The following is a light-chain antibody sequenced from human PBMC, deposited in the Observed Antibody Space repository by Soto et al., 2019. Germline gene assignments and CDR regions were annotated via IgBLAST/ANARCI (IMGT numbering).Light chain of an antibody. CDR3: QQAKSFPLT. J-gene: IGKJ4*02. V-gene: IGKV1-12*01. Sequence: DIQMTQSPSTLSASVGDRVTITCRASQSIDSWLAWYQHKPGKAPKRLIYAASSLQREGPTGLSGSPSVTCSPLTFIRLQAEDVATYERQQAKSFPLTYGGGTKVDIK. CDR2: AAS. CDR1: QSIDSW.